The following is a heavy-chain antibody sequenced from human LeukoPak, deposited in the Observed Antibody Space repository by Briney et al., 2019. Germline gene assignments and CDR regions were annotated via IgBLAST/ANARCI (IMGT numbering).Heavy chain of an antibody. CDR1: GGSFSGYY. CDR3: ARSRRGYSYGHPFDY. D-gene: IGHD5-18*01. Sequence: SETLSLTCAVYGGSFSGYYWSWIRQPPGKGLEWLGEINHSGSTNYNPSLKSRVTISVDTSKNQFSLKLSSVTAADTAVYYCARSRRGYSYGHPFDYWGQGTLVTVSS. V-gene: IGHV4-34*01. CDR2: INHSGST. J-gene: IGHJ4*02.